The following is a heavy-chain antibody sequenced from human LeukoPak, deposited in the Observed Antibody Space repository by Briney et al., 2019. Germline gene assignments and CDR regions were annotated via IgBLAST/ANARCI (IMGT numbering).Heavy chain of an antibody. CDR3: ARNWGNWNDYYFDY. CDR1: GFTFSSYG. D-gene: IGHD1-1*01. CDR2: ISYDGSNK. Sequence: GGSLRLSCAASGFTFSSYGMHWVRQAPGKGLEWVAVISYDGSNKYYADSVKGRFTISRDNSKNTLYLQMNSLRAEDTAVYYCARNWGNWNDYYFDYWGQGTLVTVSS. V-gene: IGHV3-30*03. J-gene: IGHJ4*02.